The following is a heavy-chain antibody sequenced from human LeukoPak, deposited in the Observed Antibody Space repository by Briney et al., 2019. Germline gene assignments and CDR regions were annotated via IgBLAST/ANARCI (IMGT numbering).Heavy chain of an antibody. V-gene: IGHV1-18*01. CDR1: GYTFTSYG. J-gene: IGHJ5*02. Sequence: ASVKVSCKASGYTFTSYGISWVRQAPGQGLEWMGWISAYNGNTNYAQKLQGRVTMTTDTSTSTAYMELRSLRSDDTAVYYCARGDCSSTSCCTWFDPWGQGTLVTVSS. CDR3: ARGDCSSTSCCTWFDP. D-gene: IGHD2-2*02. CDR2: ISAYNGNT.